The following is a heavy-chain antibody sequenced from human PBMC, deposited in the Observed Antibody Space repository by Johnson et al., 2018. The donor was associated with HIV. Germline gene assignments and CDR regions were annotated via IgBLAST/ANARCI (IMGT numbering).Heavy chain of an antibody. D-gene: IGHD3-22*01. CDR3: ARGGPYYYDSSGYGAFDI. J-gene: IGHJ3*02. CDR2: MFRVGST. Sequence: VQLVESGGVVVQPGGSLRLSCSASGFAVSDSFMNWVRLPPGKGLEWVSVMFRVGSTFHRDSVKGRFTVSRDNSKKTLYLVLDSLRAEDTALYYCARGGPYYYDSSGYGAFDIWGQGTMVTVSS. V-gene: IGHV3-66*02. CDR1: GFAVSDSF.